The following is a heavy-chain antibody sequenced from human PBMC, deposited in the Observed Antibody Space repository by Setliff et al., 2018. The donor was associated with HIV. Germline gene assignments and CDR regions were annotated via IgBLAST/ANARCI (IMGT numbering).Heavy chain of an antibody. CDR2: INYSGNT. CDR3: ARLTTTYYYDSSAYYHPV. V-gene: IGHV4-4*01. Sequence: TLSLTCAVSGVSISSRNWWSWVRQSPGKGLEWIGEINYSGNTNYNPSLKTRVTISVDKSKNQFFLNLKSVTAADTAVYFCARLTTTYYYDSSAYYHPVWGQGTLVTVSS. J-gene: IGHJ4*02. D-gene: IGHD3-22*01. CDR1: GVSISSRNW.